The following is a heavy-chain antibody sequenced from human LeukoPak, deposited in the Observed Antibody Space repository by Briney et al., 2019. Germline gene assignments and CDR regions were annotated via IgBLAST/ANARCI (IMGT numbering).Heavy chain of an antibody. D-gene: IGHD4/OR15-4a*01. J-gene: IGHJ4*02. CDR3: ASAYGGAGDY. CDR1: GFTFSSYS. V-gene: IGHV3-21*01. CDR2: ISSSSSYI. Sequence: GESLRLSCAASGFTFSSYSMNWVRQAPGKGLEWVSSISSSSSYIYYADSVKGRFTISRDNAKNSLYLQMKSLRAEDTAVYYCASAYGGAGDYWGQGTLVTVSS.